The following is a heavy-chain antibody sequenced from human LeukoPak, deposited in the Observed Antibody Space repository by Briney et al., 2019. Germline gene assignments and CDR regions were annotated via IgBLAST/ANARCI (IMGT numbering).Heavy chain of an antibody. Sequence: SQTLSLTCTVSGGSISSGDYYWSWIRQPPGKGLEWIGYIYYSGSTYYNPSLKSRVTISVDTSKNQFSLKLSSVTAADTAVYYCARTTYYYDSSGYFTFDYWGQGALVTVSS. J-gene: IGHJ4*02. CDR3: ARTTYYYDSSGYFTFDY. CDR2: IYYSGST. D-gene: IGHD3-22*01. V-gene: IGHV4-30-4*08. CDR1: GGSISSGDYY.